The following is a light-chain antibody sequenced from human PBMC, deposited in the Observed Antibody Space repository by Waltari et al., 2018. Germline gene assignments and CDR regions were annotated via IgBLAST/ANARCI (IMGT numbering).Light chain of an antibody. CDR2: EAS. J-gene: IGKJ1*01. CDR3: QQYDNAWT. Sequence: DIEMTQYPSTLSASVGDRVNITCRASQSINTWLAWYQQKPGQATNVRIYEASNLQSGVPSRFSGSGSGTEFTLTISSLQADDVATYYCQQYDNAWTFGPGTKVEIK. V-gene: IGKV1-5*03. CDR1: QSINTW.